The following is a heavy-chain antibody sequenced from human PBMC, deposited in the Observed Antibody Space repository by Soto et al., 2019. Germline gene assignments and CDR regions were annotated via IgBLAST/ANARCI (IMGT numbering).Heavy chain of an antibody. CDR2: IIPICGTA. CDR3: ARADTSFGVVISSGWFAP. V-gene: IGHV1-69*01. D-gene: IGHD3-3*01. Sequence: QVQLVHSSAEVKKPGASVKVSCKASGGIFSSYAISWVRQAPGHGLEWMGGIIPICGTANYAQKCQGRVTMTADESTRTAYMELSSLRSEDTAVYYCARADTSFGVVISSGWFAPWGQGTLVTVSS. J-gene: IGHJ5*02. CDR1: GGIFSSYA.